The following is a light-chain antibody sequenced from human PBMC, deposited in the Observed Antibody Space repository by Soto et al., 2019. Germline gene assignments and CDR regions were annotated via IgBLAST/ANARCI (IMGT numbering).Light chain of an antibody. CDR2: GAS. V-gene: IGKV3-20*01. J-gene: IGKJ1*01. Sequence: EIVLTQSPATLSLSPLERVTLXDRASQSVSSYLAWYQQRPGQAPRLLIYGASFRATGIPARFSGRGSGTDFTLSISRLEPEDFAVYYCQQYVTSPRTFGQGTKVDIK. CDR1: QSVSSY. CDR3: QQYVTSPRT.